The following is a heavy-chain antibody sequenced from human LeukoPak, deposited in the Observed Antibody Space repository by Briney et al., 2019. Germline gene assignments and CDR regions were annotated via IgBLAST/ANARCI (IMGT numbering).Heavy chain of an antibody. V-gene: IGHV1-8*03. CDR3: ARGPYATLPDY. J-gene: IGHJ4*02. CDR1: GYTFTSYD. CDR2: MNPNSSNT. Sequence: GASVKVSCKASGYTFTSYDINWVRQATGQGLEWMGWMNPNSSNTGYAQKFQGRVTITRNTSISTAYMELSSLRSEDTAVYYCARGPYATLPDYWGQGTLVTVSS.